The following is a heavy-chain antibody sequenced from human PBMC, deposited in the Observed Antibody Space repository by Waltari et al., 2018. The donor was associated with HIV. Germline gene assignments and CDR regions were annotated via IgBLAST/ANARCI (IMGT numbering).Heavy chain of an antibody. CDR3: AREDYDFWSGYNYNWFDP. D-gene: IGHD3-3*01. CDR1: GGSLNRYY. CDR2: IYSSGST. J-gene: IGHJ5*02. V-gene: IGHV4-4*07. Sequence: QVQLQESGPGLLKPSETLSLTCTVSGGSLNRYYWSWLRQPAGKGLEWIGRIYSSGSTNYNPSLKSRITMSVDTSKNMFSLKVSSVTAADTAVYYCAREDYDFWSGYNYNWFDPWGQGTLVTVSS.